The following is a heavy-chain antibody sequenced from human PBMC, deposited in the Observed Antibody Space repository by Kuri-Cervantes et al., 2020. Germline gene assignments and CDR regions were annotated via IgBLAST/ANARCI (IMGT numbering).Heavy chain of an antibody. CDR1: GCTFRSYA. D-gene: IGHD4-11*01. J-gene: IGHJ3*02. CDR3: ARGYSKYAPDAFDI. CDR2: IIPIFGTA. Sequence: SVHVSRKASGCTFRSYAISWVRQAPGQGLEWMGGIIPIFGTANYAQKFQGRVTITADKSTSTAYMELSSLRSEDTAVYYCARGYSKYAPDAFDIWGQGTMVTVSS. V-gene: IGHV1-69*06.